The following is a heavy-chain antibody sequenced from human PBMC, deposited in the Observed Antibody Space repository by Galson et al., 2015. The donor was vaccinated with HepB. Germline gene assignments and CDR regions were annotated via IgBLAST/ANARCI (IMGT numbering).Heavy chain of an antibody. D-gene: IGHD3-10*01. Sequence: PALVKPTQTLTVTCTFSGFSLTTTGMCVNWIRQLPGKAPEWLARIDWDDDKYYNTSLQTRLTISKDTFKTQVVLTLTNVDHVDTATYYCARVVRVRGIIPNYFYYYMDVWGTGASVTVSS. CDR1: GFSLTTTGMC. V-gene: IGHV2-70*11. CDR3: ARVVRVRGIIPNYFYYYMDV. CDR2: IDWDDDK. J-gene: IGHJ6*03.